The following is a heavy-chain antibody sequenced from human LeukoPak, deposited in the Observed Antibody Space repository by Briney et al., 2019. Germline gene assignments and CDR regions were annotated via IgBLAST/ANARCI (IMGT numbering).Heavy chain of an antibody. CDR2: VYSGGST. D-gene: IGHD2-21*02. CDR3: ARGLDCGGDCYSFES. J-gene: IGHJ4*02. Sequence: GGSLRLSCAASGFTVSSNYMSWVRQAPGKGLEWVSVVYSGGSTYYADCVKGRFTIYRHYSKNTMYLQMNSLRPEDTAVYYCARGLDCGGDCYSFESWGQGTLVTVSS. V-gene: IGHV3-53*04. CDR1: GFTVSSNY.